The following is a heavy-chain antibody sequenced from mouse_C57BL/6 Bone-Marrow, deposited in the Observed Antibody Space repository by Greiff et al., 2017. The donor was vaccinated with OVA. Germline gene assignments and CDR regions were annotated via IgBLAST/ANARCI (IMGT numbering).Heavy chain of an antibody. J-gene: IGHJ1*03. Sequence: VQLQQSGAELMKPGASVKLSCKATGYTFTGYWIEWVKQRPGHGLEWIGEILPGSGSTNYNEKFKGKATFTADTSSNTAYMQLSSLTTEDSAISVCASAIRNLFFLYFDVWGTGTTVTVSS. V-gene: IGHV1-9*01. CDR3: ASAIRNLFFLYFDV. CDR2: ILPGSGST. D-gene: IGHD1-1*01. CDR1: GYTFTGYW.